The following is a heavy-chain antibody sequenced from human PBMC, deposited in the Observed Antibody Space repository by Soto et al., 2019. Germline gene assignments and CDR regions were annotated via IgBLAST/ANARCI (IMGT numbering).Heavy chain of an antibody. V-gene: IGHV4-61*01. D-gene: IGHD3-3*01. Sequence: PSETLSLTCTVSGGSFKRGSYSWSWIRQPPGKGLEWIGYVYHTGRTSYNPSLKSRVSISMDTSKNQFSLNLDSVTAAETAVYFCARDFAYFDSWGQGTMVTVSS. CDR3: ARDFAYFDS. J-gene: IGHJ4*02. CDR1: GGSFKRGSYS. CDR2: VYHTGRT.